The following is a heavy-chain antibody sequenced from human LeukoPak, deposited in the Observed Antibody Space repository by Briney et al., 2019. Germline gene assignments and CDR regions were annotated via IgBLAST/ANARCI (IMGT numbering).Heavy chain of an antibody. CDR3: ARDGGGYRNSSSCYGGAFDI. Sequence: GGSLRLSCAASTFTVSTNYMSWVRQAPGKGLEWVSLISSGGSTYYADSVKGRFTISRDNSRNTLYLQMNSLRAAEPAVYYCARDGGGYRNSSSCYGGAFDIWGQGTMVTVSS. D-gene: IGHD2-2*01. CDR2: ISSGGST. J-gene: IGHJ3*02. CDR1: TFTVSTNY. V-gene: IGHV3-53*01.